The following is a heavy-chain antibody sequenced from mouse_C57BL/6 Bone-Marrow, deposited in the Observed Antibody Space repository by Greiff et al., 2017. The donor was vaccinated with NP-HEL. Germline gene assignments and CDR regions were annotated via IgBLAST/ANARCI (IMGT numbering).Heavy chain of an antibody. CDR1: GYTFTSYW. V-gene: IGHV1-50*01. Sequence: VKLQQPGAELVKPGASVKLSCKASGYTFTSYWMQWVKQRPGQGLEWIGEIDPSDSYTNYNQKFKGKATLTVDTSSSTAYMQLSSLTSEDSAVYYCARDYYGTPYYAMDYWGQGTSVTVSS. D-gene: IGHD1-1*01. CDR2: IDPSDSYT. CDR3: ARDYYGTPYYAMDY. J-gene: IGHJ4*01.